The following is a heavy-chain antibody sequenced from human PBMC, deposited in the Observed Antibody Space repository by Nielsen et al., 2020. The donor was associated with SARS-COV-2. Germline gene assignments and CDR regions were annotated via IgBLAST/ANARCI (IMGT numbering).Heavy chain of an antibody. Sequence: WVRQAPGQGLEWMGRISPSNGNTKYAQRFQGRVTMTTDTSTSTAYMELSSLRSEDTAVYYCAREGGIAAAGIIYYYMDVWGKGTTVTVSS. CDR2: ISPSNGNT. D-gene: IGHD6-13*01. CDR3: AREGGIAAAGIIYYYMDV. J-gene: IGHJ6*03. V-gene: IGHV1-18*01.